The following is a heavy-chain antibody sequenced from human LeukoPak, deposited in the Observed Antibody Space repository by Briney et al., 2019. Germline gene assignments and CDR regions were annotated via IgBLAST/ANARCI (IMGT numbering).Heavy chain of an antibody. CDR2: FDPEDGET. CDR3: ARDGWHKDYYYGMDV. J-gene: IGHJ6*02. V-gene: IGHV1-24*01. Sequence: ASVKVSCKVSGYTLTELSIHWVRQAPGKGLEWMGSFDPEDGETIYAQKFQGRVTMTEDTSTDTAYMELSSLRSEDTAVYYCARDGWHKDYYYGMDVWGQGTTVTVSS. CDR1: GYTLTELS. D-gene: IGHD5-24*01.